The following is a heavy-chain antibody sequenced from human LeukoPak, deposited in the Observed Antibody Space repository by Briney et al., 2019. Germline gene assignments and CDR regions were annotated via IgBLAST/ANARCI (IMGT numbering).Heavy chain of an antibody. CDR2: IKTKTDGGTT. CDR3: TCMVRGVISVDY. Sequence: PGGSLRLSCAASGFTFSNAWMSWVRQAPGKGLEWVGRIKTKTDGGTTDYAAPVKGRFTISRDDSKNTLYLQMNSLKTEDTAVYYCTCMVRGVISVDYWGQGTLVTVSS. D-gene: IGHD3-10*01. J-gene: IGHJ4*02. CDR1: GFTFSNAW. V-gene: IGHV3-15*01.